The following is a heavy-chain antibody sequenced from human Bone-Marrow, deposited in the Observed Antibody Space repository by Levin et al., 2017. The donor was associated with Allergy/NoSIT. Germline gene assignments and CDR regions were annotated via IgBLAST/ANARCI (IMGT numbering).Heavy chain of an antibody. CDR2: IYPADAET. V-gene: IGHV5-51*01. J-gene: IGHJ4*02. D-gene: IGHD3-10*01. CDR1: GYDFPDYW. CDR3: ARHGPTFCSGSGSYYNA. Sequence: PGGSLRLSCKGYGYDFPDYWIGWVRQMPGKGLEWMGIIYPADAETRYSPSFEGQVTISVDKSTSTAYLQWNSLKATDTAIYYCARHGPTFCSGSGSYYNAWGQGTLVTVSS.